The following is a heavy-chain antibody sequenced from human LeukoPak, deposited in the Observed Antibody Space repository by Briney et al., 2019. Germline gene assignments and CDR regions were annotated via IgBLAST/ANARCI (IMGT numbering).Heavy chain of an antibody. CDR3: ARVGSSGWFN. CDR2: IYYSGST. J-gene: IGHJ4*02. D-gene: IGHD6-19*01. V-gene: IGHV4-59*01. CDR1: GGSISSYY. Sequence: PSETLSLTCTVSGGSISSYYWSWIRQPPGRGLEWIGYIYYSGSTNYNPSLKSRVTISVDTSKNQFSLKLSSVTAADTAVYYCARVGSSGWFNWGQGTLVTVSS.